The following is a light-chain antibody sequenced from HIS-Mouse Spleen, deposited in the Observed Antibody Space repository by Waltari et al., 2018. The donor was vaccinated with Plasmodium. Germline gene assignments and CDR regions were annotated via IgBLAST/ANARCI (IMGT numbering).Light chain of an antibody. J-gene: IGLJ3*02. CDR3: AAWDDSLSGWV. CDR2: RNN. V-gene: IGLV1-47*01. CDR1: SSNLGSHY. Sequence: QSVLTQPPSTSGTPGQRVTISRYGSSSNLGSHYVYWYQQPPGTAPKLLIYRNNQRPSGVPDRFSGSKSGTSASLAISGLRSEDEADYYCAAWDDSLSGWVFGGGTKLTVL.